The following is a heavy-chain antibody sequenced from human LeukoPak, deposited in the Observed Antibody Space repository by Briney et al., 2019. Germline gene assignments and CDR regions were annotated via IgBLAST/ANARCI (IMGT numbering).Heavy chain of an antibody. Sequence: GGSLRLSCAASGFTFSSYGMRWVRRAPGKGLEWVAVIWYDGSSKYYADSVKGRFTISRDNSKNTLYLQMDSLTAEDTAVYYCARRHFDAFDIWGQGTVVTVSS. CDR3: ARRHFDAFDI. CDR2: IWYDGSSK. J-gene: IGHJ3*02. V-gene: IGHV3-33*01. CDR1: GFTFSSYG.